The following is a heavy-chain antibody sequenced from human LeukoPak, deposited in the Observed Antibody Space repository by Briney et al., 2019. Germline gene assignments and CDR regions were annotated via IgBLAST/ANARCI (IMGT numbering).Heavy chain of an antibody. J-gene: IGHJ6*02. Sequence: SETLSLTCAVYGGSFSGYYWSWIRQPPGKGLEWIGYIYYSGSTNYNPSLKSRVTISVATSKNQFSLKLSSVTAADTAVYYCARDRVVVAATTYYYYGMDVWGQGTTVTVSS. D-gene: IGHD2-15*01. V-gene: IGHV4-59*01. CDR3: ARDRVVVAATTYYYYGMDV. CDR2: IYYSGST. CDR1: GGSFSGYY.